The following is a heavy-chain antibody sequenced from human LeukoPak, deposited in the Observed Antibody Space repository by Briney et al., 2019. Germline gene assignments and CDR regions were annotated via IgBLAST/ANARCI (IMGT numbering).Heavy chain of an antibody. J-gene: IGHJ6*02. V-gene: IGHV1-2*02. D-gene: IGHD2-2*01. Sequence: ASVKVSCKASGYTFTDHYIHWIRQAPGQGLEWMGWTNCNTGGTNYAKKFQGRVTMTRDTSISTVHLELSRLKSDDTAVYYCATYCSSISCYPYYSMEVWGQGTTVTVSS. CDR1: GYTFTDHY. CDR2: TNCNTGGT. CDR3: ATYCSSISCYPYYSMEV.